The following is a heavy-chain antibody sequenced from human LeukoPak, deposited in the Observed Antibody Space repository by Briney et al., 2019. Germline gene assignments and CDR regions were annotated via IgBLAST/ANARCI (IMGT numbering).Heavy chain of an antibody. CDR3: ASLYGDYFDAFDI. V-gene: IGHV4-59*08. D-gene: IGHD4-17*01. CDR2: IYYSGST. J-gene: IGHJ3*02. CDR1: GGSISSYY. Sequence: SETLSLTCTVSGGSISSYYWSWIRQPPGKGLEWIGYIYYSGSTNYNPSLKSRVTISVDTSKNQFSLKLSSVTAADTAVYYCASLYGDYFDAFDIWGQGTMVTVSS.